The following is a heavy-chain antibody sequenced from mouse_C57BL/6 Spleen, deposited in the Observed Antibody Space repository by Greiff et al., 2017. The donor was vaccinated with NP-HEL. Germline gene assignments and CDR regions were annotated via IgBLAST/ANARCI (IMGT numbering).Heavy chain of an antibody. J-gene: IGHJ1*03. CDR1: GYTFTSYW. D-gene: IGHD1-1*01. Sequence: QVQLQQPGAELVMPGASVKLSCKASGYTFTSYWMHWVKQRPGQGLEWIGEIDPSDSYTNYNQKFKGKSTLTVDKSSSTAYMQLSSLTSEDSAVYYCARWYYGQGYFDVWGTGTTVTVSS. CDR3: ARWYYGQGYFDV. CDR2: IDPSDSYT. V-gene: IGHV1-69*01.